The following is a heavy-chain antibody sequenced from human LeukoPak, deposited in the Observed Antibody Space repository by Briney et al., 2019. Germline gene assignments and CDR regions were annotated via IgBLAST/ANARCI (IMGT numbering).Heavy chain of an antibody. D-gene: IGHD3-22*01. CDR1: GGSISSSSYY. CDR2: IHYSGST. CDR3: ARGKRTGYYDSSGSYSF. J-gene: IGHJ4*02. Sequence: SETLSLTCTVSGGSISSSSYYWGWIRQPPGKGLEWIGSIHYSGSTNYNPSLKSRVTISVDTSKNQFSLKLSSVTAADTAVYYCARGKRTGYYDSSGSYSFWGQGTLVTVSS. V-gene: IGHV4-39*07.